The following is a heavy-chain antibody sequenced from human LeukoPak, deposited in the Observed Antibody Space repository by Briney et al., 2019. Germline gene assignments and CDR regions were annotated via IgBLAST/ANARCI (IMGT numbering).Heavy chain of an antibody. CDR3: ARGGSYGDYFLDDAFDI. Sequence: LSLTCTVSGYSISSGYYWGWIRQPPGKGLEWVAVISYDGSNKYYADSVKGRFTISRDNSKNTLYLQMNSLRAEDTAVYYCARGGSYGDYFLDDAFDIWGQGTMVTVSS. J-gene: IGHJ3*02. D-gene: IGHD4-17*01. V-gene: IGHV3-30*03. CDR2: ISYDGSNK. CDR1: GYSISSGY.